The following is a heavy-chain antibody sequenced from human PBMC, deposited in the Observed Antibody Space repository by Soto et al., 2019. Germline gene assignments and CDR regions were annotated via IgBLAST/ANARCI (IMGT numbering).Heavy chain of an antibody. J-gene: IGHJ5*02. V-gene: IGHV1-69*01. CDR3: ARVTPLNWGYNWFDP. CDR2: IIPIFGTA. Sequence: QVQLVQSGAEVKKPGSSVKVSCKASGGTFSSYAISWVRQAPGQGLEWMGGIIPIFGTANYAQKFQGRVTITADESTSTAYMEPSSLRSEDTAVYYCARVTPLNWGYNWFDPWGQGTLVTVSS. D-gene: IGHD7-27*01. CDR1: GGTFSSYA.